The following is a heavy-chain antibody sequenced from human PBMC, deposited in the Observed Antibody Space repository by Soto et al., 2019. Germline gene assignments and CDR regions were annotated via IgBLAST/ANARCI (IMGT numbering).Heavy chain of an antibody. D-gene: IGHD4-17*01. CDR1: GGSISGYY. CDR2: VYNGNT. V-gene: IGHV4-59*08. J-gene: IGHJ4*02. Sequence: SETLSLTCTISGGSISGYYWTWIRQSPGKGLEYIGYVYNGNTNYNPSLNSRVTISVDTSKNQFSLKLSSVTAADTAVYYCARGALRWSTSWDFDYWGQGILVTVSS. CDR3: ARGALRWSTSWDFDY.